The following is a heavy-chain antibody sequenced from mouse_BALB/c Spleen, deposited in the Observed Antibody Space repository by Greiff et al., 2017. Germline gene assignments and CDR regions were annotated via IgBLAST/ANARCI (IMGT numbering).Heavy chain of an antibody. CDR3: ARDYGSSLLDY. V-gene: IGHV5-6-5*01. D-gene: IGHD1-1*01. J-gene: IGHJ2*01. CDR1: GFTFSSYA. CDR2: ISSGGST. Sequence: EVQGVESGGGLVKPGGSLKLSCAASGFTFSSYAMSWVRQTPEKRLEWVASISSGGSTYYPDSVKGRFTISRDNARNILYLQMSSLRSEDTAMYYCARDYGSSLLDYWGQGTTLTVSS.